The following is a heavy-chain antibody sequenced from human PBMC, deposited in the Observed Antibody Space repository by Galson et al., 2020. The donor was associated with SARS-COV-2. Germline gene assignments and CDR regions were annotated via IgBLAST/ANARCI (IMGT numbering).Heavy chain of an antibody. Sequence: SETLSLTCAVYGGSFSDHWSWIRQPPGKGLEWIGEINHSGSTNYNPSFKSRLTISVDTSKNQFSLKLRSVTAADTAVYYCARGGVTPQPWGQGTLVTVSS. CDR1: GGSFSDH. J-gene: IGHJ5*02. V-gene: IGHV4-34*01. D-gene: IGHD2-21*02. CDR2: INHSGST. CDR3: ARGGVTPQP.